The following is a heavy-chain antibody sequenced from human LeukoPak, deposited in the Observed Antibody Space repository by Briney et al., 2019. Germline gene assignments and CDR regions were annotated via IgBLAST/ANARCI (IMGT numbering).Heavy chain of an antibody. CDR1: GGSISSYY. CDR3: ARNLGASIFGVGEFDP. Sequence: PSETLSLTCTVSGGSISSYYWSWIRQPPGKGLEWIGYIYYSGSTNYNPSLKSRVTISVDTSKTQFSLKLSSVTAADTAVYYCARNLGASIFGVGEFDPWGQGTLVTVSS. V-gene: IGHV4-59*08. J-gene: IGHJ5*02. D-gene: IGHD3-3*01. CDR2: IYYSGST.